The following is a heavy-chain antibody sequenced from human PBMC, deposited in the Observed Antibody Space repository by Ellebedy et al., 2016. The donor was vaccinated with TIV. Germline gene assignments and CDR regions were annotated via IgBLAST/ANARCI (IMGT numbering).Heavy chain of an antibody. V-gene: IGHV3-48*01. CDR1: GFTFSSYS. CDR2: ISSSSSTI. J-gene: IGHJ4*02. CDR3: ARAYLQGVRGVRSSFEF. D-gene: IGHD3-10*01. Sequence: PGGSLRLSCAASGFTFSSYSMNWVRQAPGKGLEWVSYISSSSSTIYYADSVKGRFTISRDNAKNSLYLQMNSLRAEDTAVYYCARAYLQGVRGVRSSFEFWGQGTLVTVSS.